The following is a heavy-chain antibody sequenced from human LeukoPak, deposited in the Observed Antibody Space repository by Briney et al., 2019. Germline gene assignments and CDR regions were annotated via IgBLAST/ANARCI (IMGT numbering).Heavy chain of an antibody. D-gene: IGHD3-16*01. CDR2: IWYDGSNK. V-gene: IGHV3-33*08. Sequence: PGRSLRLSCAASGFTFSSYSMHWVRQAPGKGLEWVAVIWYDGSNKYYADSVKGRFTISRDNSKNTLYLQMNSLRAEDTAVYYCARAWGMAKGLDYWGQGTLVTVSS. CDR1: GFTFSSYS. J-gene: IGHJ4*02. CDR3: ARAWGMAKGLDY.